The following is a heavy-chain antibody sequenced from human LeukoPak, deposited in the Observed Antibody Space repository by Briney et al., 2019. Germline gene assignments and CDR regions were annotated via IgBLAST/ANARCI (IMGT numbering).Heavy chain of an antibody. CDR1: GYTFISHG. V-gene: IGHV1-18*01. CDR2: ISTYSGNT. D-gene: IGHD3-3*01. CDR3: ARDLAVLGVVFTSYMDV. Sequence: VASVTVSCKASGYTFISHGITWVRQAPGQGLEWMGWISTYSGNTHYAQKFQGRVTLTKDTSTTTAYLVLRSLRSDDTAVYYCARDLAVLGVVFTSYMDVWGQGTPATVSS. J-gene: IGHJ6*03.